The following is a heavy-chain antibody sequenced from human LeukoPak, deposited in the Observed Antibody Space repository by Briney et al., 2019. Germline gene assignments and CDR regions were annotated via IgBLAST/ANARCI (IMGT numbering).Heavy chain of an antibody. V-gene: IGHV5-51*01. J-gene: IGHJ3*02. CDR3: ARHLGYGLYDAFDI. D-gene: IGHD5-18*01. Sequence: GESLQISCQGSGYTFATYWIGWVRPMPGKGLEWMGIIYPGDSDTRYSPSFQGQVTISADKSISTAYLQWSSLKASDTAMYYCARHLGYGLYDAFDIWGQGTMVTVSS. CDR2: IYPGDSDT. CDR1: GYTFATYW.